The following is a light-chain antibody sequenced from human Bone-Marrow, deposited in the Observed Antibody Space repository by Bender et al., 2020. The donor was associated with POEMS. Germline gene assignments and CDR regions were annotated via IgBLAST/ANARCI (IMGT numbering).Light chain of an antibody. Sequence: QSALTQPASVSGSPGPSITISWTGTSSDVGNYNYVSWYQQRPGKVPKLIIYEVTERPSGVSNRFSGSKSGNTASLTISGLQSEDEADYYCSSHAGGRSDVLFGGGTKLTVL. J-gene: IGLJ2*01. CDR2: EVT. CDR1: SSDVGNYNY. V-gene: IGLV2-23*02. CDR3: SSHAGGRSDVL.